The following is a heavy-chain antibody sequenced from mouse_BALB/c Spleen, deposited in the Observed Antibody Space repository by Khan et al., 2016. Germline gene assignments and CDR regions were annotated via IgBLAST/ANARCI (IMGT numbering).Heavy chain of an antibody. Sequence: EVKLEESGGGLVQPGGSMKISCVASGFTFSNYWMNWVRQSPEKGLEWVAEIRLKSNNYATHYVVSVKGRFTISRDDSKSSVDLHMNNLSAEDTVISYCTKLGYYYAMDYWGQGTSVTVSS. CDR1: GFTFSNYW. CDR2: IRLKSNNYAT. CDR3: TKLGYYYAMDY. V-gene: IGHV6-6*02. J-gene: IGHJ4*01.